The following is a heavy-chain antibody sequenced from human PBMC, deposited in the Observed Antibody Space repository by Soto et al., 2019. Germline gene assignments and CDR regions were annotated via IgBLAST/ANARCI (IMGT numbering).Heavy chain of an antibody. CDR2: INPSGGST. Sequence: GASVKVSCKASGYTFTSYYMHWVRQAPGQGLEWMGIINPSGGSTSYAQKFQGRVTMTRDTSTSTVYMELSSLRSEDTAVYYCARDKAGPYGDYAGWYFDYWGQGTLVTVSS. CDR3: ARDKAGPYGDYAGWYFDY. D-gene: IGHD4-17*01. V-gene: IGHV1-46*03. J-gene: IGHJ4*02. CDR1: GYTFTSYY.